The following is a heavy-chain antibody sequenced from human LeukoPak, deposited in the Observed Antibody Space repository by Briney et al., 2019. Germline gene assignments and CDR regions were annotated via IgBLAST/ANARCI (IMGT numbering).Heavy chain of an antibody. CDR2: IIPIFGTA. D-gene: IGHD2-2*03. CDR3: ARGGYCSSTSCYAIEGY. V-gene: IGHV1-69*13. Sequence: SVKVSCKASGGTFSIYAISWVRQAPGQGLEWMGGIIPIFGTANYAQKFQGRVTITADESTSTAYMELSSLRSEDTAVYYCARGGYCSSTSCYAIEGYWGQGTLVTVSS. CDR1: GGTFSIYA. J-gene: IGHJ4*02.